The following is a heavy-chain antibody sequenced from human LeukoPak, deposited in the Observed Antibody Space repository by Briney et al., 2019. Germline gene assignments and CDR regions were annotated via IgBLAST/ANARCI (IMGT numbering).Heavy chain of an antibody. J-gene: IGHJ5*02. CDR1: GFTFSSYW. Sequence: GSLRLSCAASGFTFSSYWMTWIRQPPGKGLEWIGYIYYSGSTNYNPSLKSRVTISVDTSKNQFSLKLSSVTAADTAVYYCARALHLAAAGTIWFDPWGQGTLVTVSS. CDR2: IYYSGST. V-gene: IGHV4-59*01. D-gene: IGHD6-13*01. CDR3: ARALHLAAAGTIWFDP.